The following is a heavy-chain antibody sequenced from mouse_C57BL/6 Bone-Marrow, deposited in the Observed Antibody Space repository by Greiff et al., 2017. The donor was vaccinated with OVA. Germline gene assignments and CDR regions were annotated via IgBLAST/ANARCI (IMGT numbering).Heavy chain of an antibody. J-gene: IGHJ2*01. CDR1: GFSFNTYA. Sequence: EVKLEESGGGLVQPKGSLKLSCAASGFSFNTYAMNWVRQAPGKGLEWVARIRSKSNNYATYYADSVKDRFTISRDDSESMLYLQMNNLKTEDTAMYYCVRHGRTGTDFDYWGQGTTLTVSS. CDR3: VRHGRTGTDFDY. V-gene: IGHV10-1*01. D-gene: IGHD4-1*01. CDR2: IRSKSNNYAT.